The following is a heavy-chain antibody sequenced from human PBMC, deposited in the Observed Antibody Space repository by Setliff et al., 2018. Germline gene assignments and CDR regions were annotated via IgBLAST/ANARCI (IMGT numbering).Heavy chain of an antibody. V-gene: IGHV3-48*01. CDR3: ARVYSGYDPNHYFDY. CDR1: GFTFSSYS. CDR2: ISSSSSTI. Sequence: PGGSLRLSCAASGFTFSSYSMNWVRQAPGKVLEWVSYISSSSSTIYYAESVKGRFTISRDNAKNSLYLQMNSLRAEDTAVYYCARVYSGYDPNHYFDYWGQGTLVTVSS. D-gene: IGHD5-12*01. J-gene: IGHJ4*02.